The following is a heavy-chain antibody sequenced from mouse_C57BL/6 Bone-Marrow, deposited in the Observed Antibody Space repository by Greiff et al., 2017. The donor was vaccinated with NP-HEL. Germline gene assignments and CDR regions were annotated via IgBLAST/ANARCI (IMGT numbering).Heavy chain of an antibody. Sequence: EVQLVESGGGLVKPGGSLKLSCAASGFTFSDYGMHWVRQAPEKGLEWVAYISSGSSTIYYADTVKGRCTISRDNAKNTLFLQMTSLRSEDTAMYYCARPCYGSSGYAMDYWGQGTSVTVSS. J-gene: IGHJ4*01. CDR1: GFTFSDYG. V-gene: IGHV5-17*01. CDR2: ISSGSSTI. CDR3: ARPCYGSSGYAMDY. D-gene: IGHD1-1*01.